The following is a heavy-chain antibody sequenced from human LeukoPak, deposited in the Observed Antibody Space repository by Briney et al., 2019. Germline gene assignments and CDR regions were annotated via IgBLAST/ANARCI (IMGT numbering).Heavy chain of an antibody. V-gene: IGHV3-23*01. J-gene: IGHJ5*01. CDR3: AKDRPNYHESNGHYYRLNGDS. CDR1: GFTFNIYA. CDR2: ITSSGDAT. D-gene: IGHD3-22*01. Sequence: PGGSLRLSCAASGFTFNIYAMSWVRQATGKGLEWVSSITSSGDATFHADSVKDRFTISRDNSKSTLYLQMSRLRVEDTAVYYCAKDRPNYHESNGHYYRLNGDSWGQGTLVTVS.